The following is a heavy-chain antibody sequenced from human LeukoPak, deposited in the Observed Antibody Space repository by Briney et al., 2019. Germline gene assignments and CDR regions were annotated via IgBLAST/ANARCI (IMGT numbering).Heavy chain of an antibody. D-gene: IGHD3-22*01. J-gene: IGHJ4*02. CDR2: ISGSGGST. V-gene: IGHV3-23*01. CDR1: GFTFSSYA. Sequence: PGGSLRLSCAASGFTFSSYAMSWVRQAPGKGLEWVSAISGSGGSTYYADSVKGRFTISRDNSKNTLYLQMNSLRPEDTAVYYCAKDRTMLIGAEDYWGQGTLVTVSS. CDR3: AKDRTMLIGAEDY.